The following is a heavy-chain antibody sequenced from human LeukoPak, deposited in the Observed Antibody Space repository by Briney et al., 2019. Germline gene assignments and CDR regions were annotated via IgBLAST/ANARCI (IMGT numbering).Heavy chain of an antibody. Sequence: GGSLRLSCAASGFTFSSYDMQWVRQAPGKGLEWVAFIRYDGSNKYYADSVKGRFTISRDNSKNTLYLQMNSLRAEDTAVYYCAKSHSIGYYYFDYWGQGTLVTVSS. CDR1: GFTFSSYD. CDR3: AKSHSIGYYYFDY. V-gene: IGHV3-30*02. J-gene: IGHJ4*02. CDR2: IRYDGSNK. D-gene: IGHD6-19*01.